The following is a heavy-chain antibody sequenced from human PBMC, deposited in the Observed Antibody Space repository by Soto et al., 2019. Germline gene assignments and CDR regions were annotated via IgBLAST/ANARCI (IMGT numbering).Heavy chain of an antibody. D-gene: IGHD1-1*01. V-gene: IGHV1-18*01. J-gene: IGHJ4*02. Sequence: QVHLVQSGAEVKKPGASVKVSCKGSGYGFTTYGITWVRQAPGQGLEWMAWISAHNGNTNYAQKLQGRVTVTRDTSTSTAYMELGSLRSDDRAVYYCARGRYGDYWGQGALVTVSS. CDR3: ARGRYGDY. CDR1: GYGFTTYG. CDR2: ISAHNGNT.